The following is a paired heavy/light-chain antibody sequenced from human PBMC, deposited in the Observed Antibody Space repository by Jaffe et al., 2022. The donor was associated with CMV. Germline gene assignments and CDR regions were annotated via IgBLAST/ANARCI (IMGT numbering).Light chain of an antibody. J-gene: IGLJ3*02. Sequence: QSVLTQPPSVSGAPGQRVTISCTGSSSNIGAGYEVHWYQQVPGTAPKLLIYGNKNRPSGVPDRFSGAKSGTSASLAITGLQAEDEADYYCQSYDSSLRVFGGGTRLTVL. CDR2: GNK. CDR3: QSYDSSLRV. V-gene: IGLV1-40*01. CDR1: SSNIGAGYE.
Heavy chain of an antibody. CDR2: IYHSGTT. CDR3: ARRYDWTGAFDY. J-gene: IGHJ4*02. D-gene: IGHD3-16*01. Sequence: QLQLQESGPGLVKPSGTLSLTCAVSGGSISDSNCWSWVRQPPGKGLEWIAEIYHSGTTNYNPSLKSRVTISLDKSKNQFSLKLSSVTAADTAVYYCARRYDWTGAFDYWGQGTLLTVSS. CDR1: GGSISDSNC. V-gene: IGHV4-4*02.